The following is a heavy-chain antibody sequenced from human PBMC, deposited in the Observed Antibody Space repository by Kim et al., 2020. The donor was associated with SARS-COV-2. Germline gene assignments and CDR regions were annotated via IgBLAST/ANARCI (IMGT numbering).Heavy chain of an antibody. Sequence: GGSLRLSCGASGFTFSSFSFNWIRQAPGKGLEWISYITIGGDGTQYADSVRGRFTIFRDNVHNLIYLQMNSLRHEDTAIYYCARDKAYDFDIWGHGTMVT. CDR2: ITIGGDGT. V-gene: IGHV3-48*02. CDR3: ARDKAYDFDI. J-gene: IGHJ3*02. CDR1: GFTFSSFS.